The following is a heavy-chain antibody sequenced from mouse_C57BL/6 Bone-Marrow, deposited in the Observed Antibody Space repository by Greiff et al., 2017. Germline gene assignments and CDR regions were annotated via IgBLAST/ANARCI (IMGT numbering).Heavy chain of an antibody. CDR3: ARSSLYYYGSSPLYC. CDR2: VYPYNGCT. CDR1: GFTFTDYY. V-gene: IGHV1-36*01. J-gene: IGHJ2*01. D-gene: IGHD1-1*01. Sequence: EVQLQESGPVLVKPGPSVKISCKASGFTFTDYYMHWVKQSHGKSLEWIGLVYPYNGCTSYNQKFKGKATLTVDTSSSTAYMELNSLTSEDSAVYYCARSSLYYYGSSPLYCWGQGTTLTVSS.